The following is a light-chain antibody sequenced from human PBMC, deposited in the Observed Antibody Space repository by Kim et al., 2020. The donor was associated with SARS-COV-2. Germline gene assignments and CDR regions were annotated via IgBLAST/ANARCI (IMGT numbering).Light chain of an antibody. V-gene: IGKV3-15*01. CDR1: QTVAGN. J-gene: IGKJ1*01. CDR2: DAS. Sequence: ETVLTQSPDTLSVSPGERATLSCRASQTVAGNLAWNQQKPGQSPRLLIYDASIRATGIPARFSGSGSGTEFTLTISSLQSEDFAVYFCQQKNNWPWTFGQGTKVDIK. CDR3: QQKNNWPWT.